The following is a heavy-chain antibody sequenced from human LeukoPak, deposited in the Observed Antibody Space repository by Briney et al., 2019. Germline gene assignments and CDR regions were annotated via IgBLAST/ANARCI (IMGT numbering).Heavy chain of an antibody. V-gene: IGHV4-61*02. D-gene: IGHD6-13*01. J-gene: IGHJ2*01. Sequence: PSQTLSLTCTVSGGSISSGSYYWSWIRQPAGKGLEWIGRIYTSGSTNYNPSLKSRLTISIDTSKNQFSLKLSSVTAADTAVYYCARVYYSSSYDYWYFNLWGRGTLVTVSS. CDR3: ARVYYSSSYDYWYFNL. CDR2: IYTSGST. CDR1: GGSISSGSYY.